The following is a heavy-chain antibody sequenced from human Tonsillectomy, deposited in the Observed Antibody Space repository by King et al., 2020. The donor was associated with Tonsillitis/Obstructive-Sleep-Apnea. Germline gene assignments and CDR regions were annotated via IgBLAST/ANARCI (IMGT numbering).Heavy chain of an antibody. Sequence: VQLVESGGGLVQPGGSLRLSCAASGFTFSNYWMSWVRQAPGKGLEWVANIKQDGREKYYVDSVKGRFAISRDNAKNSLYRQMNSLRAEDTAVYYCAREGVTTTHFDYWGQGTLVTVSS. D-gene: IGHD5-12*01. J-gene: IGHJ4*02. CDR2: IKQDGREK. CDR1: GFTFSNYW. V-gene: IGHV3-7*01. CDR3: AREGVTTTHFDY.